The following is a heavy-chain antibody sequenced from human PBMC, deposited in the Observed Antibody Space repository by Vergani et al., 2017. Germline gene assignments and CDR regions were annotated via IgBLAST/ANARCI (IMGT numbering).Heavy chain of an antibody. CDR3: ARDRTDYSATDFAY. CDR2: ISSSSSYK. D-gene: IGHD1-26*01. Sequence: EVQLVESGGGLVKPGGSLRLSCAASGFTFSSYSMNWVRQAPGKGLEWVSSISSSSSYKYYADSVKGRFTISRDNAKNSLYLQMNSLRAEDTAVYYCARDRTDYSATDFAYWGQGTLVTVSS. CDR1: GFTFSSYS. J-gene: IGHJ4*01. V-gene: IGHV3-21*01.